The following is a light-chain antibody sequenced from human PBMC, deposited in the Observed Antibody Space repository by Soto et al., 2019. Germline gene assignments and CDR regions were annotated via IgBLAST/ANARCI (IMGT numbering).Light chain of an antibody. CDR2: GAS. Sequence: DIQMTQSPSTLSASLWDRVTITCRASQSIRNWLAWYQDKPGKAPKLLIYGASSLESGVPSRFSGSGSGTEFTLTIGGLQPDDFATYYCQHYNAFPWPFGQGTMWIS. J-gene: IGKJ1*01. V-gene: IGKV1-5*01. CDR3: QHYNAFPWP. CDR1: QSIRNW.